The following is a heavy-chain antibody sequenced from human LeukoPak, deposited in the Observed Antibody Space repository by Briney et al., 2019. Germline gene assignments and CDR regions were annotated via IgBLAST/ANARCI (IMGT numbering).Heavy chain of an antibody. CDR1: GFTFSSYA. V-gene: IGHV3-30-3*01. D-gene: IGHD2-15*01. CDR3: ASDSPGYDSGSYFAY. J-gene: IGHJ4*02. Sequence: PGGSLRLSCAASGFTFSSYAMHWVRQAPGEGLEWVAVISYDGSNKYYADSVKGRFTISRDNSKNTLYLQMNSLRAEDTAVYYCASDSPGYDSGSYFAYWGQGTLVTVSS. CDR2: ISYDGSNK.